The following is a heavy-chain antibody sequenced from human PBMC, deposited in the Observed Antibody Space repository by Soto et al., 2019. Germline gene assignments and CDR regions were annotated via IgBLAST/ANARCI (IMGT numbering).Heavy chain of an antibody. J-gene: IGHJ4*02. CDR1: GGSISSYY. D-gene: IGHD3-22*01. Sequence: PSETLSLTCTVSGGSISSYYWSWIRQPPGKGLEWIGYIYYSGSTNYNPSLKSRVTISVDTSKNQFSLKLSSVTAADTAVYYCARTFTYYYDSSGYYFDYWGQGTLVTVSS. CDR2: IYYSGST. CDR3: ARTFTYYYDSSGYYFDY. V-gene: IGHV4-59*01.